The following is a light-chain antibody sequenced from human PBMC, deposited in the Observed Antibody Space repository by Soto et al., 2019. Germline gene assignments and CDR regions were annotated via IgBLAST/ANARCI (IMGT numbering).Light chain of an antibody. CDR2: AAS. CDR3: QKYNSSPLT. V-gene: IGKV1-27*01. Sequence: DIQMTQSPSTLSASVGDRVTIACRASQVIRSWLAWYQQKPGKVPKLLIYAASTLQAGVPSRFSGSGSGTDFTLTISSLQPEDVATYYCQKYNSSPLTFGGGTKVEIK. J-gene: IGKJ4*01. CDR1: QVIRSW.